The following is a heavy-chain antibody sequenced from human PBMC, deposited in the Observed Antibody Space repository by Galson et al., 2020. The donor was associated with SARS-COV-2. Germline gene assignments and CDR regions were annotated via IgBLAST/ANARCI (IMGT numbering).Heavy chain of an antibody. J-gene: IGHJ6*02. CDR3: ARSCSGGSCRDAYYYDCMDV. V-gene: IGHV4-61*02. CDR1: GGYISSGSYY. D-gene: IGHD2-15*01. Sequence: SETLSLTCTVSGGYISSGSYYWSWIRQPAGKGLEWIGRIYTSGSTTYNPSLKSRVTKSVDTSKNQFSLKLSSVTAADTAVYYCARSCSGGSCRDAYYYDCMDVWGQGTTVTVSS. CDR2: IYTSGST.